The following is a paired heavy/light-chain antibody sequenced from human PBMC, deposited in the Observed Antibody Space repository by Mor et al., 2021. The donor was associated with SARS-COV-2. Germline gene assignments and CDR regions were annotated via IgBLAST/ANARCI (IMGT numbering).Light chain of an antibody. Sequence: QSVLTQPPSVSGAPGQRVTISCTGSSSNIGANYDVHWYQQLPGTAPKLLIYANTNRPSGVPDRFSGSKSGTSASLAITGLQAEDEADYYCQSYDSSLSGSDVFGTGTKVTVL. CDR2: ANT. V-gene: IGLV1-40*01. J-gene: IGLJ1*01. CDR1: SSNIGANYD. CDR3: QSYDSSLSGSDV.
Heavy chain of an antibody. Sequence: QVQVQESGPGLVKPSQTLSLTCTVSGDSISSDSYYCNWIRQPAGKGLEWIGRIHTSGSTNYNPSLKNRVTISVDTSKSQFSLKLRSVTAADTAVYYCARDSAHRDGYKADYWGQGTLVTVSS. V-gene: IGHV4-61*02. J-gene: IGHJ4*02. CDR3: ARDSAHRDGYKADY. CDR2: IHTSGST. D-gene: IGHD5-12*01. CDR1: GDSISSDSYY.